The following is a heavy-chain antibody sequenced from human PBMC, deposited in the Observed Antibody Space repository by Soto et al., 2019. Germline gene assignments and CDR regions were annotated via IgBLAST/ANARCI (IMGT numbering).Heavy chain of an antibody. Sequence: QVQLVQSGAEAKKPGSSVKVSCKAFGGTFSTYAVSWVRQAPGQGLEWVGGIIPSTGSTNHAQKFQGRVTITADESTRTVYMELTSLRSDDTAVYYCARGGSSSDYWGQGTLVTVSS. CDR2: IIPSTGST. D-gene: IGHD6-13*01. CDR3: ARGGSSSDY. J-gene: IGHJ4*02. CDR1: GGTFSTYA. V-gene: IGHV1-69*12.